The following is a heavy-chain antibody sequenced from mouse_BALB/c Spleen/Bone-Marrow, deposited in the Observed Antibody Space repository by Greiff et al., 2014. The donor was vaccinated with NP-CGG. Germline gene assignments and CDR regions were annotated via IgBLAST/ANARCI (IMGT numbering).Heavy chain of an antibody. CDR1: GFNIKDTY. CDR2: IDPANGNT. Sequence: VQLQQSGAELVKPGASVKLSCTASGFNIKDTYMRWVKQRPEQGLEWIGRIDPANGNTKYDPKFQGKATITADTSSNTAHLQLSSLTSGDTAVYYCARGGSSYGWYFDVWGAGTTVTVSS. D-gene: IGHD1-1*01. J-gene: IGHJ1*01. CDR3: ARGGSSYGWYFDV. V-gene: IGHV14-3*02.